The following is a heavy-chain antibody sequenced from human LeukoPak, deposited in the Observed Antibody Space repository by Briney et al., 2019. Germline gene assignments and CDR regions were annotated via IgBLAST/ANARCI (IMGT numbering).Heavy chain of an antibody. CDR3: ARGLGFSLPVLRY. V-gene: IGHV3-21*01. J-gene: IGHJ4*02. D-gene: IGHD5-18*01. Sequence: GGSLGLSCAASGFTFSSYSMNWVRQAPGKGLEWVSSISSSSSYIYYADSVKGRFTISRDNAKNSLYLQMNSLRAEDTAVYYCARGLGFSLPVLRYWGQGTLVTVSS. CDR2: ISSSSSYI. CDR1: GFTFSSYS.